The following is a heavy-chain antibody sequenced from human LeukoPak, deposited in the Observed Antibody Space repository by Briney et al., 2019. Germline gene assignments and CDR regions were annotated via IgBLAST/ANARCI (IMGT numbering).Heavy chain of an antibody. J-gene: IGHJ3*02. CDR1: GDSSISKNS. CDR3: ARGWARDGFNI. Sequence: SQTLSLTCVISGDSSISKNSWNWVRQRPSGGLECLGRTYYSSKWYSEYAESVKSRITINVDTSKNQFSLQLNSVTPEDTAVYYCARGWARDGFNIWSQGTKVTVSS. CDR2: TYYSSKWYS. D-gene: IGHD6-13*01. V-gene: IGHV6-1*01.